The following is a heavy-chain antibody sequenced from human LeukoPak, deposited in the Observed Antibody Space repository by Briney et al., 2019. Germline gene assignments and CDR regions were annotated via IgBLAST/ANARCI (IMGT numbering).Heavy chain of an antibody. CDR2: IADDGKDK. CDR3: ARDRHIAAAGYYFDY. Sequence: PGGSLRLSWAASGFTFSTYPIHWVRKAPGKGMEWVAVIADDGKDKHYVESVKGRFTISRDNSKNTLYLQMNSLRVEDTAVYYCARDRHIAAAGYYFDYWGQGTLVTVSS. V-gene: IGHV3-30*04. D-gene: IGHD6-25*01. J-gene: IGHJ4*02. CDR1: GFTFSTYP.